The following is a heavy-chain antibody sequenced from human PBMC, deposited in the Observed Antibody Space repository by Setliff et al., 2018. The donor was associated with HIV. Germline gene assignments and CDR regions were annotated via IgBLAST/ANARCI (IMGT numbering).Heavy chain of an antibody. CDR1: GGSISTYY. D-gene: IGHD3-16*01. CDR3: ARRPGGITRARLDN. J-gene: IGHJ4*02. Sequence: LTCTVSGGSISTYYWSWIRQPAGKGLEWIGRIYRSGDTFYNPSLKSRVTLSMDTSQNQFSLLLSSVTAADTAMYFCARRPGGITRARLDNWGQGTLVTVSS. CDR2: IYRSGDT. V-gene: IGHV4-4*07.